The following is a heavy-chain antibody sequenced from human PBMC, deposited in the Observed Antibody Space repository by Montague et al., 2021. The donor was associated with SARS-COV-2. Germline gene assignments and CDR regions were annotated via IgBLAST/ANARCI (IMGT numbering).Heavy chain of an antibody. V-gene: IGHV3-7*01. Sequence: SLRLSCAASGFIFRTEWMSWARQAPGKGLEWVANIKPDGSEKNYVDSLKGRFSMSRDNTKNSIYLQMNRLRAEDTAVYYCARGYDPHFWGQGTQVTVSS. D-gene: IGHD3-16*01. CDR3: ARGYDPHF. J-gene: IGHJ4*02. CDR2: IKPDGSEK. CDR1: GFIFRTEW.